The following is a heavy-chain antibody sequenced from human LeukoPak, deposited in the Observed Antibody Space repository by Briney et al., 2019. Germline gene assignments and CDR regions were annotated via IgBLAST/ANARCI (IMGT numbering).Heavy chain of an antibody. J-gene: IGHJ5*02. D-gene: IGHD1-26*01. V-gene: IGHV4-38-2*02. CDR3: ARARGSYYGA. Sequence: SETLSLTCTVSGYSISSGYYWGWIRQPPGKGLEWIGSIYLSGSTYYNPSLKSRVTISVDTSKNQFSLKLSSVTAADTAVYYCARARGSYYGAWGQGTLVTVSS. CDR1: GYSISSGYY. CDR2: IYLSGST.